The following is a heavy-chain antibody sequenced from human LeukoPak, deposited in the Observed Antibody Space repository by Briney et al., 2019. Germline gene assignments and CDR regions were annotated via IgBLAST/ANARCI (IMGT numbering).Heavy chain of an antibody. J-gene: IGHJ4*02. V-gene: IGHV3-30*18. Sequence: GGSLRLSCAASGFTFSSYGMHWVRQAPGKGLEWVAVISYDGSNKYYADSVKGRFTISRDNPKNTLYLQMNSLRAEDTAVYYCAEDDYTTVTSLGYWGQGTLVTVSS. CDR2: ISYDGSNK. CDR1: GFTFSSYG. CDR3: AEDDYTTVTSLGY. D-gene: IGHD4-17*01.